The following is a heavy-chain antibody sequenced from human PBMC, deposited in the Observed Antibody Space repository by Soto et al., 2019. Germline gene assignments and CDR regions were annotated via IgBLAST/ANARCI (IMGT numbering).Heavy chain of an antibody. V-gene: IGHV3-7*01. D-gene: IGHD5-12*01. J-gene: IGHJ6*03. CDR3: ADSGAYTDV. CDR2: IKEDGSEK. Sequence: EVQLVESGGGLVQPGGSLRLSCAASGFTFSSYWMTWVRQAPGKGLEWVANIKEDGSEKYYVDSVKGRFTISRDNAKNSVYLQMHSLRDEDTAVYYCADSGAYTDVWGKGTTVTVSS. CDR1: GFTFSSYW.